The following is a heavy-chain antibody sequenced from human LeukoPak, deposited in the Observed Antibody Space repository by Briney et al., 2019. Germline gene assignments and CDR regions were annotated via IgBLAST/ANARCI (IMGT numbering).Heavy chain of an antibody. CDR3: ARDYYYDSSGYWDYYFGY. D-gene: IGHD3-22*01. Sequence: GGSLRLSCAASGFTFSRFGMHWVRQAPGKGLEWVAVSWYDGSNKYYADSVKGRFTISRDNSKNTLYLEMNSLRAEDTAVYYCARDYYYDSSGYWDYYFGYWGQGTLVSVSS. CDR1: GFTFSRFG. CDR2: SWYDGSNK. V-gene: IGHV3-33*01. J-gene: IGHJ4*02.